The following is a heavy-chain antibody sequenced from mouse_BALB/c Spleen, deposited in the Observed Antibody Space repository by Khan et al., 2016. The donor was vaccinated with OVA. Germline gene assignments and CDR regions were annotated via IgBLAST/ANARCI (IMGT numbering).Heavy chain of an antibody. V-gene: IGHV1-87*01. CDR1: GYTFTTYW. CDR2: IYPGDGDA. J-gene: IGHJ2*01. D-gene: IGHD2-14*01. CDR3: ASDRYDNFDY. Sequence: QVQLKQSGAELARPGASVKLSCKASGYTFTTYWMQWVKQRPGQGLEWIGTIYPGDGDARYTQNFKDKATLTADKSSSTAYMQLSSLASEDSAVYYCASDRYDNFDYWGQGTTLTVSS.